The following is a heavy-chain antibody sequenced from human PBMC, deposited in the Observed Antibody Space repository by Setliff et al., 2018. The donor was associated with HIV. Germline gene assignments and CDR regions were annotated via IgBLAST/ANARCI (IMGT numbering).Heavy chain of an antibody. CDR1: GGTFSNYA. Sequence: SVKVSCKASGGTFSNYAISWVRQAPGQGLEWMGGIIPILDTAKYAQKFQGRVTITTDESTSTAYMELSSLRSEDTAVYYCAREGLIWFGELSLDDAFDIWGQGTMVTVSS. CDR2: IIPILDTA. V-gene: IGHV1-69*05. CDR3: AREGLIWFGELSLDDAFDI. D-gene: IGHD3-10*01. J-gene: IGHJ3*02.